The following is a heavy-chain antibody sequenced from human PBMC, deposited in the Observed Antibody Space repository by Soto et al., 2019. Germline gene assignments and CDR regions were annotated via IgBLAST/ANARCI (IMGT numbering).Heavy chain of an antibody. CDR2: IIPIFGTA. J-gene: IGHJ5*02. D-gene: IGHD2-2*01. V-gene: IGHV1-69*06. CDR1: GGTFSSYA. CDR3: ACGDIVVVPAAISWFDP. Sequence: SVKVSCKASGGTFSSYAISWVRQAPGQGLEWMGGIIPIFGTANYAQKFQGRVTITADKSTSTAYMELSSLRSEDTAVYYCACGDIVVVPAAISWFDPWGQGTLVTVPS.